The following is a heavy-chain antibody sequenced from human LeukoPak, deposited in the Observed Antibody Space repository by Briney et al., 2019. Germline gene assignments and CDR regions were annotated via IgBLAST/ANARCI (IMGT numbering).Heavy chain of an antibody. Sequence: GGSLRLSCAASGFTFSSYAVHWVRQAPGKGLEYVSVISSSGGNTYYANSVKGRFTISRDNSKNTLYLQMGSLRTEDMAVYYCARGVTTIYWGQGTLVTVSS. J-gene: IGHJ4*02. V-gene: IGHV3-64*01. D-gene: IGHD4-17*01. CDR1: GFTFSSYA. CDR3: ARGVTTIY. CDR2: ISSSGGNT.